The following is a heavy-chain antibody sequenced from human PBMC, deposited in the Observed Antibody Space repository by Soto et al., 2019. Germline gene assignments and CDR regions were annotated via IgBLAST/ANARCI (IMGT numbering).Heavy chain of an antibody. Sequence: GGSLRLSCAASGFTFSSYAMHWVRQAPGKGLEWVAVISHDGSNKYYADSVKGRFTISRDNSKNTLYLQMNSLRAEDTAVYYCASGSLRFLEWSPFDYWGQGTLVTVSS. V-gene: IGHV3-30-3*01. D-gene: IGHD3-3*01. J-gene: IGHJ4*02. CDR3: ASGSLRFLEWSPFDY. CDR1: GFTFSSYA. CDR2: ISHDGSNK.